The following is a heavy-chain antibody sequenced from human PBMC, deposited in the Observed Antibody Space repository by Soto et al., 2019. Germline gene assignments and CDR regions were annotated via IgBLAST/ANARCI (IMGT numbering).Heavy chain of an antibody. V-gene: IGHV3-30*18. D-gene: IGHD6-19*01. CDR2: ISYDGSNK. CDR1: GFTFSNYG. CDR3: AKDSSGTSGRRSAPNFGPFDY. Sequence: PGGSLRLSCEASGFTFSNYGMAWVRQAPGEGLEWVALISYDGSNKYYADSVKGRFTISRDNSKNTLYLQMNSLRAEDTAVYYCAKDSSGTSGRRSAPNFGPFDYWGQGTLVTVSS. J-gene: IGHJ4*02.